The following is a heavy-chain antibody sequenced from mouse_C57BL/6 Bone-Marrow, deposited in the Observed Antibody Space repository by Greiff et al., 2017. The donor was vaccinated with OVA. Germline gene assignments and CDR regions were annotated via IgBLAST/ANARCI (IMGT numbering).Heavy chain of an antibody. J-gene: IGHJ4*01. V-gene: IGHV2-3*01. Sequence: VKLMESGPGLVAPSQSLSITCTVSGFSLTSYGVSWVRQPPGTGLEWLGVIWGDGSTNYHSALISRLSISKDNSKSQVFLKLNSLQTDDTATYYCAKPTAQAPQYAMDYWGQGTSVTVSS. CDR3: AKPTAQAPQYAMDY. CDR1: GFSLTSYG. D-gene: IGHD3-2*02. CDR2: IWGDGST.